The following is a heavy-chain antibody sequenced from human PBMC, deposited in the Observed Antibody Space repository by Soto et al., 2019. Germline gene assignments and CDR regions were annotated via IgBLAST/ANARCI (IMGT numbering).Heavy chain of an antibody. CDR2: INHSGST. Sequence: WETLSLTCAVYGGSFSGYYWSWIRQPPGKGLEWIGEINHSGSTNYNPSLKSRVTISVDTSKNQFSLKLSSVTAADTAVYYCARGRRGAAAGRCYFDYWGQGTLVTVSS. J-gene: IGHJ4*02. CDR3: ARGRRGAAAGRCYFDY. V-gene: IGHV4-34*01. CDR1: GGSFSGYY. D-gene: IGHD6-13*01.